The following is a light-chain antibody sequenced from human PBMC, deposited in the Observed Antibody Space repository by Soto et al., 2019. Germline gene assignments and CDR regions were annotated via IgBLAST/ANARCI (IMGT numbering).Light chain of an antibody. J-gene: IGLJ2*01. V-gene: IGLV1-44*01. CDR1: SSNIGGNA. CDR2: NDN. CDR3: AAWDDSLNGAL. Sequence: QSVLTQPPSTSGTPGQRVTIFCSGSSSNIGGNAASWYQQLPGTPPKLLIYNDNKRPSGVPGRFSGSKSGTSASLAISGLQSEDVADYYCAAWDDSLNGALFGGGTKLTVL.